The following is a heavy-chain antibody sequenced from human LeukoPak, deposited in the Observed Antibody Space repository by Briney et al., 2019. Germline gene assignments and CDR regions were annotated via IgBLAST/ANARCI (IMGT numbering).Heavy chain of an antibody. J-gene: IGHJ6*02. V-gene: IGHV1-3*01. CDR1: GYTFTTYA. D-gene: IGHD2-2*01. CDR2: INAGNGNT. CDR3: ARDGSCSSTSCYSYYYYGMDV. Sequence: GASVKVSCKASGYTFTTYAMHWVRQAPGQRLEWMGWINAGNGNTKYSQKFQGRVTITRDTSASTAYMELSSLRSEDTAVYYCARDGSCSSTSCYSYYYYGMDVWGQGTTVTVSS.